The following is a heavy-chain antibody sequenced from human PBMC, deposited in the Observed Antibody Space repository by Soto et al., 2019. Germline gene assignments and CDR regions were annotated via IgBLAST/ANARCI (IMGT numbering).Heavy chain of an antibody. CDR2: ISAYNGNT. D-gene: IGHD6-6*01. CDR3: ARDLQGWQLGYYYYGMDA. J-gene: IGHJ6*02. Sequence: GASVKVSCKASGYTFTSYGISWVRQAPGQGLEWMGWISAYNGNTNYAQKLQGRVTMTTDTSTSTAYMELRSLRSDDTAVYYCARDLQGWQLGYYYYGMDAWGQGTTVTVSS. CDR1: GYTFTSYG. V-gene: IGHV1-18*01.